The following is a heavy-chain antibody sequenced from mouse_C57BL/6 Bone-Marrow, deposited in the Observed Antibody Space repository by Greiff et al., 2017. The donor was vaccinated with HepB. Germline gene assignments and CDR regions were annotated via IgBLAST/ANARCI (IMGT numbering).Heavy chain of an antibody. CDR2: IDPENGDT. Sequence: EVKLVESGAELVRPGASVKLSCTASGFNIIDDYMHWVKQRPEQGLEWIGWIDPENGDTEYASKFQGKATITADTSSNTAYLQLSSLTSEDTAVYYCTTLLLLQAYFDYWGQGTTLTVSS. J-gene: IGHJ2*01. CDR1: GFNIIDDY. CDR3: TTLLLLQAYFDY. D-gene: IGHD1-1*01. V-gene: IGHV14-4*01.